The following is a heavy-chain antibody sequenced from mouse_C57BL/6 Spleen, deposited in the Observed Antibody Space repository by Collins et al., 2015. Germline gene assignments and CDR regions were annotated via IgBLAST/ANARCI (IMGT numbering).Heavy chain of an antibody. J-gene: IGHJ2*01. CDR3: NAWSGFDY. CDR1: GFNIKDYY. D-gene: IGHD1-3*01. V-gene: IGHV14-4*02. Sequence: EVQLQQSGAELVRSGASVKLSCTASGFNIKDYYMHWVKQRPEQGLEWIGWIDPENGDTEYAPKFQGKATMTADTSSNTAYLQLSSLTSEDTAVYYCNAWSGFDYWGQGTTLTVSS. CDR2: IDPENGDT.